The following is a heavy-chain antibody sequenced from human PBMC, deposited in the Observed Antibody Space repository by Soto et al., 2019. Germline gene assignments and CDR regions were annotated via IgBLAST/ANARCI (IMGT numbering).Heavy chain of an antibody. CDR3: ARGRIQLWYPFDY. J-gene: IGHJ4*02. CDR1: GGSITTSSYF. V-gene: IGHV4-39*01. CDR2: IYYVGST. D-gene: IGHD5-18*01. Sequence: SETLSLTCTVSGGSITTSSYFWGWIRQPPGKGLEWIGDIYYVGSTFYNPSLKSRVTISVDTSKSQFSLNLNSVTAADTAVYYCARGRIQLWYPFDYWGQGTLVTVSS.